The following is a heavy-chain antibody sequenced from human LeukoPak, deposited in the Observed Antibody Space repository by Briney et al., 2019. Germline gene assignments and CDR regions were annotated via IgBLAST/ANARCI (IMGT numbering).Heavy chain of an antibody. Sequence: SQTLSLTCAVSGGSISSNYWSWIRQPPGKGLEWITYSSYTGSTNYNPSLKSRVTISVDTSKNQFSLRLRSVTAADTAVYYCARFIPSSGIDPWGQGTLVTVSS. CDR2: SSYTGST. CDR1: GGSISSNY. D-gene: IGHD3-10*02. V-gene: IGHV4-59*01. CDR3: ARFIPSSGIDP. J-gene: IGHJ5*02.